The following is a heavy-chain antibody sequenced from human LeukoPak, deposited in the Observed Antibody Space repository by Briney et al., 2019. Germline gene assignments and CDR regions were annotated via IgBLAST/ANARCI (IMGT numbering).Heavy chain of an antibody. Sequence: PSETLSLTCTVSGGSITSYYWSWIRQPPGKGLEWIGYIYYSGSTNYNPSLKSRVTISVDTSKNQFSLKLRSVTAADTAVYYCARGVGSPYYFDYWGQGTLVTVSS. J-gene: IGHJ4*02. V-gene: IGHV4-59*08. CDR3: ARGVGSPYYFDY. CDR2: IYYSGST. CDR1: GGSITSYY. D-gene: IGHD3-3*01.